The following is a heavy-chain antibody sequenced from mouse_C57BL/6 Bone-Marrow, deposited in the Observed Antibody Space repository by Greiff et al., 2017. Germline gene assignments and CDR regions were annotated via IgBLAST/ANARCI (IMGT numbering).Heavy chain of an antibody. CDR2: IDPSDSYT. J-gene: IGHJ2*01. Sequence: QVQLQQPGAELVRPGTSVKLSCKASGYTFTSYWMHWVKQRPGQGLEWIGVIDPSDSYTNYNQKFKGKATLTVDTSSSTAYMQLSSLTSEDSAVYYCARRIYYDDDEDFDYWGQGTTLTVSS. V-gene: IGHV1-59*01. CDR1: GYTFTSYW. D-gene: IGHD2-4*01. CDR3: ARRIYYDDDEDFDY.